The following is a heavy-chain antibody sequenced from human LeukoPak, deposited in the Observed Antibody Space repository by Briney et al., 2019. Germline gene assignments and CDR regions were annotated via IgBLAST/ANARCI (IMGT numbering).Heavy chain of an antibody. V-gene: IGHV3-11*04. D-gene: IGHD3-10*02. J-gene: IGHJ6*04. Sequence: GGSLRLSCAASGFTFSDYYMSWIRQAPGKGLEWVSYISSSGTTIYYADSVKGRFTISRDSAKNSLYLQVNSLRAEDTAVYYCAELGITMIGGVWGKGTTVTISS. CDR1: GFTFSDYY. CDR2: ISSSGTTI. CDR3: AELGITMIGGV.